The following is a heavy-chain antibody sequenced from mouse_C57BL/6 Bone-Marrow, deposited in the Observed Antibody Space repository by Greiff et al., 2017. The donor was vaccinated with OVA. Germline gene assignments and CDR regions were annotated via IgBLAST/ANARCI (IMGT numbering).Heavy chain of an antibody. V-gene: IGHV14-4*01. D-gene: IGHD2-3*01. Sequence: VQLQQSGAELVRPGASVKLSCTASGFNIKDDYMHWVKQRPEQGLEWIGWIDPENGDTEYASKFQGKATITADTSSNTAYLQLSSLTSEDTAVYYCTHGYYPHCGGQGTTLTVSS. CDR1: GFNIKDDY. J-gene: IGHJ2*01. CDR3: THGYYPHC. CDR2: IDPENGDT.